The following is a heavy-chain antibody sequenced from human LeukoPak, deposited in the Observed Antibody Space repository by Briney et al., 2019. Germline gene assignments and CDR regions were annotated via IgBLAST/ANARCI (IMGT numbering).Heavy chain of an antibody. CDR3: AKAASSSWPSYYYGMDV. CDR2: ITGSGGNT. V-gene: IGHV3-23*01. CDR1: GFTFSSFA. J-gene: IGHJ6*02. Sequence: PGGSLRLSCAASGFTFSSFAINWVRQAPGKGLEWVSVITGSGGNTYYADSVKGRFTISKDNSKNTVYLQMSSLRVDDTAVYYCAKAASSSWPSYYYGMDVWGQGTTVTVSS. D-gene: IGHD6-13*01.